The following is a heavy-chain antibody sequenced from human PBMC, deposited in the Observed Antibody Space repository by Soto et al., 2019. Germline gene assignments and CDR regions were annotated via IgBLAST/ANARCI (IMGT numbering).Heavy chain of an antibody. CDR2: IYPADSDT. J-gene: IGHJ4*02. D-gene: IGHD1-26*01. CDR1: GYRFSTYW. CDR3: ARINSGSYHDY. V-gene: IGHV5-51*01. Sequence: GESLKISCQGSGYRFSTYWIHWVRQLPGKGLESVGIIYPADSDTRYSPSFQGQVTISADKTISTTYLQWSSLKASDTAVYYCARINSGSYHDYWGQGTLVTVSS.